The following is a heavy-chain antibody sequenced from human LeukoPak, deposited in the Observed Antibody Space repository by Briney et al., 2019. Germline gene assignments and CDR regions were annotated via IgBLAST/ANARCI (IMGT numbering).Heavy chain of an antibody. CDR2: INHSGST. J-gene: IGHJ4*02. CDR1: GGSFSGYY. Sequence: SETLSLTCAVYGGSFSGYYWSWIRQPPGKGLEWLGEINHSGSTNYNPSLKSRVTISVDTSKNQFSLTLSSVTGAYTAVYYCARSSSRYCSGGSCYSGVRGYFDYWGQGTLVTVSS. D-gene: IGHD2-15*01. CDR3: ARSSSRYCSGGSCYSGVRGYFDY. V-gene: IGHV4-34*01.